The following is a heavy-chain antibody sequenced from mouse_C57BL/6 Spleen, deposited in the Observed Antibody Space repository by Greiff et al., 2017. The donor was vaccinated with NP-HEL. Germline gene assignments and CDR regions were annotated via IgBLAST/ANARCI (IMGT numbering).Heavy chain of an antibody. CDR2: INPSSGYT. CDR1: GYTFTSYW. D-gene: IGHD2-3*01. CDR3: ARSDGYDWYFDV. J-gene: IGHJ1*03. Sequence: LQESGAELAKPGASVKLSCKASGYTFTSYWMHWVKQRPGQGLEWIGYINPSSGYTKYNQKFKYKATLTADNSSSTAYMQLSSLTYEDSAVYYCARSDGYDWYFDVWGTGTTVTVSS. V-gene: IGHV1-7*01.